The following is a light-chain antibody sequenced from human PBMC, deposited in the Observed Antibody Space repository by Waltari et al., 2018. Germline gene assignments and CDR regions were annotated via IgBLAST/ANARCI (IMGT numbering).Light chain of an antibody. J-gene: IGLJ2*01. V-gene: IGLV1-40*01. CDR2: GNG. CDR1: SSNIGAGYD. CDR3: QSYDSSLSGSSVV. Sequence: QSVLTQPPSVSGAPGQRVTISCTGSSSNIGAGYDVHWYQQLPGTAPKLLIYGNGNRPSGVPDRFSGSKSGTSASLAITGLQAEDEADYYCQSYDSSLSGSSVVFGGGTKLTVL.